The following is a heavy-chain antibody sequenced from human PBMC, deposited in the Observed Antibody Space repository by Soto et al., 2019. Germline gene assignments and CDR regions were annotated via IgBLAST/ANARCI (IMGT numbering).Heavy chain of an antibody. J-gene: IGHJ5*02. CDR2: INAGNGNT. CDR3: ARAVGEYQLLGGWFDP. D-gene: IGHD2-2*01. CDR1: GYTFTSYA. V-gene: IGHV1-3*01. Sequence: ASVKVSCKASGYTFTSYAMHWVRQAPGQRLEWMGWINAGNGNTKYSQKFQGRVTITRDTSASTAYMELSSLRFEDTAVYYCARAVGEYQLLGGWFDPWGQGTLVTVSS.